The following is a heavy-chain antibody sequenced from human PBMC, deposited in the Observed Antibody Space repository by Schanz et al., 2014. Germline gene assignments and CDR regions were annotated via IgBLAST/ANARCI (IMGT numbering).Heavy chain of an antibody. CDR3: ARRASCSRIGCPFDS. Sequence: DVQLLESGGGLVQPGGSLRLSCAASGFTISSYSMNWVRQAPGKGLEWVSSISSSSSYIYYADSVKGRFTISRDNAKNSLYLQMNSLRAEDTAMYYCARRASCSRIGCPFDSWGQGTLVTVSS. CDR1: GFTISSYS. D-gene: IGHD2-2*01. CDR2: ISSSSSYI. V-gene: IGHV3-21*04. J-gene: IGHJ4*02.